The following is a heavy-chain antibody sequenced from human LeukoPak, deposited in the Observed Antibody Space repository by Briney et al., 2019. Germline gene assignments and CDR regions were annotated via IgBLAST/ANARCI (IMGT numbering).Heavy chain of an antibody. J-gene: IGHJ3*02. V-gene: IGHV1-2*02. Sequence: ASVKVSCKASGYIFTDYYIHWVRQARGQGLEWMGWINPNSGGTNYAQKFQGRVTMTRDTSISTAYMELSRLRSDDTAVYYCARVEYCSGGSCYVGAFDIWGQGTMVTVSS. CDR3: ARVEYCSGGSCYVGAFDI. CDR1: GYIFTDYY. CDR2: INPNSGGT. D-gene: IGHD2-15*01.